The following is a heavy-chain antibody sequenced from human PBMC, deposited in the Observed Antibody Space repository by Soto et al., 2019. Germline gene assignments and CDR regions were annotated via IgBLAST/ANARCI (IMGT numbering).Heavy chain of an antibody. Sequence: PVGSLRLSCAASGFTFSSYWMSWVRQAPGKGLEWVANIKQDGSEKYYVDSVKGRFTISRDNAKNSLYLQMNSLRAEDTAVYYCARVKTPYYYYYGMDVWGQGTTVTVSS. CDR3: ARVKTPYYYYYGMDV. J-gene: IGHJ6*02. CDR1: GFTFSSYW. D-gene: IGHD2-15*01. V-gene: IGHV3-7*03. CDR2: IKQDGSEK.